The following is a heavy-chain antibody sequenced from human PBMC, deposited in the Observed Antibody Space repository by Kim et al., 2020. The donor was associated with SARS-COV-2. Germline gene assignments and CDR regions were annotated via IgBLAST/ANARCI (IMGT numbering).Heavy chain of an antibody. J-gene: IGHJ6*02. CDR3: ARDWEYDFWSGYAIPGYGMDG. D-gene: IGHD3-3*01. CDR1: GYTFTSYA. V-gene: IGHV1-3*01. CDR2: INAGNGNT. Sequence: ASVKVSCKASGYTFTSYAMHWVRQAPGQRLEWMGWINAGNGNTKYSQKFQGRVTITRDTSASTAYMELSSLRSEDTAVYYCARDWEYDFWSGYAIPGYGMDGWGQGTTVTVSS.